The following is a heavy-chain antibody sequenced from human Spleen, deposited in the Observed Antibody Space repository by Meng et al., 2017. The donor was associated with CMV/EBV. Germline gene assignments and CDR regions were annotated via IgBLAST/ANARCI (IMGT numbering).Heavy chain of an antibody. Sequence: SETLSLTCTVSGYSISSGYYWGWIRQPPGKGLEWIGSIYYSGSTYYNPSLKSRVTISVDTSKNQFSLKLSSVTAADTAVYYCARHPYSYGLERIDYWGQGTLVTVSS. J-gene: IGHJ4*02. D-gene: IGHD5-18*01. CDR1: GYSISSGYY. CDR3: ARHPYSYGLERIDY. CDR2: IYYSGST. V-gene: IGHV4-38-2*02.